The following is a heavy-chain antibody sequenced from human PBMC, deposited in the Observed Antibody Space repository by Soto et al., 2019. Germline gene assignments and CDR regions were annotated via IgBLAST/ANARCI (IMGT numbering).Heavy chain of an antibody. CDR3: ARDQFTAMFPSTYYYYGMDV. Sequence: GSLRLSCAASGFTFSSYAMHWVRQAPGKGLEWVAVISYDGSNKYYADSVKGRFTISRDNSKNTLYLQMNSLRAEDTAVYYCARDQFTAMFPSTYYYYGMDVWGQGTTVTVSS. J-gene: IGHJ6*02. CDR2: ISYDGSNK. D-gene: IGHD5-18*01. CDR1: GFTFSSYA. V-gene: IGHV3-30-3*01.